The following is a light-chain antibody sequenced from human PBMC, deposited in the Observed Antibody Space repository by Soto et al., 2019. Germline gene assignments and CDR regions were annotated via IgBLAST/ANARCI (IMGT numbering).Light chain of an antibody. J-gene: IGKJ5*01. V-gene: IGKV1-17*01. CDR2: SAS. CDR1: QSISIF. Sequence: EIPMTQSPSSMSAYVGERVTITCWASQSISIFLEWYQQNPGTATKRLIYSASTFQSWVPSIVSGIGSGTEFTLTISRLHPEDGATYYCQQLKSDPSTFGQGTRLEIK. CDR3: QQLKSDPST.